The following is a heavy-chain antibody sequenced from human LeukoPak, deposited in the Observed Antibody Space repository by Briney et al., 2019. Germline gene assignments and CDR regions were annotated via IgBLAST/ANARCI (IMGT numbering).Heavy chain of an antibody. CDR2: INPNSGGT. Sequence: ASVKASCKASGYTFTGYYMHWVRQAPGQGLEWMGRINPNSGGTNCAQRFQGRVTMTRDTSISTAYMELSRLRSDDTAVYYCARDITFGGVIADYWGQGTLVTVSS. CDR1: GYTFTGYY. CDR3: ARDITFGGVIADY. D-gene: IGHD3-16*02. J-gene: IGHJ4*02. V-gene: IGHV1-2*06.